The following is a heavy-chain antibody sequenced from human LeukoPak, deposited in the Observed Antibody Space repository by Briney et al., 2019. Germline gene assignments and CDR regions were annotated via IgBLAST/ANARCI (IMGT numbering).Heavy chain of an antibody. CDR3: ARQDVVVAATQWFDP. Sequence: PGGSLRLSCAASGFTFSSYAMSWVRQAPGKGLEWVSAISGGGGSTYYADSVKGRFTISRDNSKNTLYLQMNSLRAEDTAVYYCARQDVVVAATQWFDPWGQGTPVTVSS. CDR2: ISGGGGST. CDR1: GFTFSSYA. V-gene: IGHV3-23*01. D-gene: IGHD2-15*01. J-gene: IGHJ5*02.